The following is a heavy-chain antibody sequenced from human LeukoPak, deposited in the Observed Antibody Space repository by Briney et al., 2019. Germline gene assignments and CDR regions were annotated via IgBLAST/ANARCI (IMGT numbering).Heavy chain of an antibody. CDR2: IYNSGRT. Sequence: PSETLSLTCTVSGGSISSSSYYWGWIRQPPGKGLEWIGSIYNSGRTYYNPSLKSRVTISVDTSKNQFSLKLSSVTAADTAVYYCARLSPMVTLGVFDYWGQGTLVTVSS. CDR1: GGSISSSSYY. CDR3: ARLSPMVTLGVFDY. V-gene: IGHV4-39*01. D-gene: IGHD5-18*01. J-gene: IGHJ4*02.